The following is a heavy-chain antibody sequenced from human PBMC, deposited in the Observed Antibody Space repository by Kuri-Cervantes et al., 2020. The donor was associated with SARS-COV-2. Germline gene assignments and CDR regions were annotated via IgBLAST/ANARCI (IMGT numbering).Heavy chain of an antibody. V-gene: IGHV3-33*01. J-gene: IGHJ6*02. CDR2: IWYDGTNK. CDR1: GFTFNTYG. CDR3: VRDKHLGNYYYHMDV. Sequence: GESLKISCAASGFTFNTYGMHWVRQAPGKGLEWVAVIWYDGTNKYYEDSVKGRFIISRDNSKGTLYLQMNSLGAEDTAVYYCVRDKHLGNYYYHMDVWGQGTTVTVSS.